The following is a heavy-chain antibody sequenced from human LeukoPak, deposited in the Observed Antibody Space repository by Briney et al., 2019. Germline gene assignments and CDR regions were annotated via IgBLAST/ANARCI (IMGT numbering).Heavy chain of an antibody. CDR1: GYTFTGYW. Sequence: ASVKVSCKAFGYTFTGYWMHWVRQAPGQGPEWMGVISPSGGSTIYAQKFKGRVTLTRDMSTSTDYLELSSLRSEDTAVYYCASRQHLEYYFDYWGQGTLVTVSS. J-gene: IGHJ4*02. V-gene: IGHV1-46*01. CDR3: ASRQHLEYYFDY. D-gene: IGHD3-3*01. CDR2: ISPSGGST.